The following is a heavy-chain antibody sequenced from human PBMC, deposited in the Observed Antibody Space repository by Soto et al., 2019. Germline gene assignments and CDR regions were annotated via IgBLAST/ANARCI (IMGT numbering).Heavy chain of an antibody. D-gene: IGHD3-9*01. CDR2: IYHSGST. CDR3: ASRDYDILTGYYTHLN. J-gene: IGHJ4*01. CDR1: GGSISSYY. V-gene: IGHV4-4*09. Sequence: KPSETLSLTCTVSGGSISSYYWSWIRQPPGKGLEWIGYIYHSGSTYYNPSLKSRVTISVDTSKNQFSLKLSSVTAADTAVYYCASRDYDILTGYYTHLNWGQGTLVTVSS.